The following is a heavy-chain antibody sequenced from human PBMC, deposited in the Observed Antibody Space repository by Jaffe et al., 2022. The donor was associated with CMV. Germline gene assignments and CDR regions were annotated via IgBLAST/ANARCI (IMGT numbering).Heavy chain of an antibody. V-gene: IGHV4-59*01. J-gene: IGHJ5*02. Sequence: QVQLQESGPGLVKPSETLSLTCTVSGGSISSYYWSWIRQPPGKGLEWIGYIYYSGSTNYNPSLKSRVTISVDTSKNQFSLKLSSVTAADTAVYYCARDHLYIYCGGDCFRYNWFDPWGQGTLVTVSS. CDR2: IYYSGST. CDR1: GGSISSYY. D-gene: IGHD2-21*02. CDR3: ARDHLYIYCGGDCFRYNWFDP.